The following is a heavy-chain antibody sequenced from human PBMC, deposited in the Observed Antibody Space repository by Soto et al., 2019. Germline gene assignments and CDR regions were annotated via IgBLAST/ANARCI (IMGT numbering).Heavy chain of an antibody. CDR1: GYTFTSYY. CDR2: INPSGGST. CDR3: ARSSGYYDILTGPWGAFDI. V-gene: IGHV1-46*01. J-gene: IGHJ3*02. Sequence: ASVKVSCKASGYTFTSYYMHWVRQAPGQGLEWMGIINPSGGSTSYAQKFQGRVTMTRDTSTSTVYMELSSLRSEDTAVYYCARSSGYYDILTGPWGAFDIWDQGTMVTVSS. D-gene: IGHD3-9*01.